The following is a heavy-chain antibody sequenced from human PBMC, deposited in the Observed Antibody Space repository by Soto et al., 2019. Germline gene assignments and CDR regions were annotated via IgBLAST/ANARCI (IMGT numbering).Heavy chain of an antibody. CDR2: ISAGNGNT. CDR3: ARGLVGATQSPDH. CDR1: GYTFTNYA. J-gene: IGHJ4*02. D-gene: IGHD1-26*01. V-gene: IGHV1-3*01. Sequence: QVQLVQSGAEVKKPGASVKVSCKASGYTFTNYAIHWVRQAPGQRLEWMGWISAGNGNTRYSQRFQGRVSMTRDTSANTAYMELSSLRSEDTAVYYCARGLVGATQSPDHWGQGTLVTVSS.